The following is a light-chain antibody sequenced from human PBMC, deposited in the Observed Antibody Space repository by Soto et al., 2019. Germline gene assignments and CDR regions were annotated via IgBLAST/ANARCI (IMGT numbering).Light chain of an antibody. Sequence: QSVLTQPASVSGSPGQSITISCTGTSSDFGGYNFVSWYQHHPAKAPKLMIYDVSNRPSGVSNRFSGSKSGNTASLTISGLQAEDEAHYYCSSFTSSDTLVVFGGGTKLTVL. CDR3: SSFTSSDTLVV. J-gene: IGLJ2*01. CDR1: SSDFGGYNF. CDR2: DVS. V-gene: IGLV2-14*03.